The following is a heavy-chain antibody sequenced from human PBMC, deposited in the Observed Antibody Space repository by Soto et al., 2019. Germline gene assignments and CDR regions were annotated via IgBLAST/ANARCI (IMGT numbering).Heavy chain of an antibody. J-gene: IGHJ5*02. CDR1: GGTFSSYA. D-gene: IGHD2-15*01. V-gene: IGHV1-69*01. CDR2: IIPIFGTA. Sequence: QVQLVQSGAEVKKPGSSVKVSCKASGGTFSSYAISWVRQAPGQGLEWMGGIIPIFGTANYAQKFQGRVTIIADDSMRTAYMELCSRSSEGTAVYFCAGGGRSGSGGSCDWWFDPWGQGTLLTVAA. CDR3: AGGGRSGSGGSCDWWFDP.